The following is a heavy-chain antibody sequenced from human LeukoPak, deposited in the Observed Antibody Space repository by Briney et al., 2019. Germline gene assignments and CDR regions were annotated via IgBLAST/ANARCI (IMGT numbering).Heavy chain of an antibody. CDR3: ARGRLVVTGVDY. J-gene: IGHJ4*02. Sequence: GGSLRLSCAASGFTFSSYAMSWVRQAPGKGLEYVSTISSNGGSTYYANSVKGRFTISRDNSKNTLYLQMGSLRAEDMAVYYCARGRLVVTGVDYWGQGTLVTVSS. CDR2: ISSNGGST. D-gene: IGHD3-22*01. CDR1: GFTFSSYA. V-gene: IGHV3-64*01.